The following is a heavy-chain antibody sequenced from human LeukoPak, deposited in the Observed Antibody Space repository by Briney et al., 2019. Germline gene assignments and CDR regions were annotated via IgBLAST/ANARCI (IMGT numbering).Heavy chain of an antibody. D-gene: IGHD4-17*01. V-gene: IGHV4-34*01. CDR1: GGSFSGYY. J-gene: IGHJ3*02. CDR3: ASFYGASAFDI. CDR2: INHSGST. Sequence: SETLSLTCAVYGGSFSGYYLSWIRQPPGKGLEWIGEINHSGSTNYNPSLKSRVTISVDTSKNQFSLKLSSVTAADTAVYYCASFYGASAFDIWGQGTMVTVSS.